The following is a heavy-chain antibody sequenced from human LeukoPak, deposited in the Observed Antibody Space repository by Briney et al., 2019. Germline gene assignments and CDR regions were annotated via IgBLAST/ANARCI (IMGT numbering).Heavy chain of an antibody. CDR1: GFTFSSYA. D-gene: IGHD2-2*01. V-gene: IGHV3-23*01. J-gene: IGHJ4*02. Sequence: GGSLRLSCAASGFTFSSYAMSWVRQAPGKGLEWVSGISSSGGSTYYADSVKGRFTISRDNSKNTLYLQMNSLRAEDTAVYYCAKGGMADCSSTSCYPPFDYWGQGTLVTVSS. CDR3: AKGGMADCSSTSCYPPFDY. CDR2: ISSSGGST.